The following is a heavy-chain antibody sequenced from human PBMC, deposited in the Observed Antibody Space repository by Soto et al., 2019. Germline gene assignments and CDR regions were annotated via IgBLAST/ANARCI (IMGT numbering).Heavy chain of an antibody. CDR3: AKSDNYDSSGYPSYYFDY. D-gene: IGHD3-22*01. V-gene: IGHV3-30*18. J-gene: IGHJ4*02. CDR1: GFTFSSYG. Sequence: PGGSLRLSCAASGFTFSSYGMHWVRQAPGKGLEWVAVISYDGSNKYYADSVKGRFTISRDNSKNTLYLQMNSLRAEDTAVYYCAKSDNYDSSGYPSYYFDYWGLGTLVTVSS. CDR2: ISYDGSNK.